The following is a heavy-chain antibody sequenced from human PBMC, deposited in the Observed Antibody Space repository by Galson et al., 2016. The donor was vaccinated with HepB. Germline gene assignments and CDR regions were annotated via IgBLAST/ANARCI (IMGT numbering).Heavy chain of an antibody. D-gene: IGHD1-26*01. J-gene: IGHJ6*02. V-gene: IGHV3-23*01. CDR2: ISGSGVST. CDR3: AKGDGVGPVHYFYGMDV. CDR1: GFTFSSYA. Sequence: SLRLSCAASGFTFSSYALSWVRQAPGKGLEWVSAISGSGVSTYYADSVKGRFTISRDNSKNTLYLQMNSLRAEDTAVYYCAKGDGVGPVHYFYGMDVWGQGTTVTVSS.